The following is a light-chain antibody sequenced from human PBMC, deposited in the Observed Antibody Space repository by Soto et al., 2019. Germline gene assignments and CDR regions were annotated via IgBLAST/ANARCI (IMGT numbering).Light chain of an antibody. CDR2: GAS. Sequence: EIVMTQSPATLSVSPGERATLSCRASQSVSSNLAWYKQKPGQAPRLLIYGASTRATGLPARFSGSGSGTEFPLTISSLQSEDFAVYYWQQYNNWPPWTFGQGTKVEIK. V-gene: IGKV3-15*01. J-gene: IGKJ1*01. CDR1: QSVSSN. CDR3: QQYNNWPPWT.